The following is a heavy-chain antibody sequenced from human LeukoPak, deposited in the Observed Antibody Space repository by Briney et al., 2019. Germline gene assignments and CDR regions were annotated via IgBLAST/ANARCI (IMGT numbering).Heavy chain of an antibody. CDR1: GFTFSSYW. CDR2: INHNGNVN. Sequence: GGSLRLSRAASGFTFSSYWMNWARQAPGKGLEWVASINHNGNVNYYVDSVKGRFTISRDNTKNSLYLQMSNLRAEDTAVYFCARGGGLDVWGQGATVTVSS. V-gene: IGHV3-7*03. J-gene: IGHJ6*02. CDR3: ARGGGLDV. D-gene: IGHD3-16*01.